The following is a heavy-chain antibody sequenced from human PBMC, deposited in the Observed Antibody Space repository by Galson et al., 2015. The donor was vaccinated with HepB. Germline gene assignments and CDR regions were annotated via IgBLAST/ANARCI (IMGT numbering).Heavy chain of an antibody. Sequence: SVKVSCKASGGTFSSYTISWVRQAPGQGLEWMGRIIPILGIANYAQKSQGRVTITADKSTCTAYMELRSLRSDDTAVYYCARDKSRIVGATRFDYWGQGTLVTVSS. D-gene: IGHD1-26*01. CDR1: GGTFSSYT. CDR3: ARDKSRIVGATRFDY. V-gene: IGHV1-69*04. CDR2: IIPILGIA. J-gene: IGHJ4*02.